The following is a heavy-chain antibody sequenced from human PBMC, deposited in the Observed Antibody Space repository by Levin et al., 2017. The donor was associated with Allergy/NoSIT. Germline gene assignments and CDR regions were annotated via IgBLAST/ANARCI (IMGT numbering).Heavy chain of an antibody. CDR3: THRRESRNPFYYFGMDV. Sequence: SGPTLVKPTQTLTLTCTFSGFSLSPTGVAVGWIRQPPGKALEWLALIYWDDDKRFSPSLKRRLTISKDTAKNQVVLTMTNMDPVDTATYYCTHRRESRNPFYYFGMDVWGPGTTVTVSS. J-gene: IGHJ6*02. CDR1: GFSLSPTGVA. D-gene: IGHD1-14*01. V-gene: IGHV2-5*02. CDR2: IYWDDDK.